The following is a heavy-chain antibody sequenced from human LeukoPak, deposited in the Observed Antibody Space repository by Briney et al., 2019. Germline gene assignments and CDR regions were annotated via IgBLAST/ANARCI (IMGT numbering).Heavy chain of an antibody. J-gene: IGHJ4*02. Sequence: GGSLRLSCAASGFTFSSYSMNWVRQAPGKGLEWVAVISYDGSNKYYADSVKGRFTISRDNSKNTLYLQMNSLRAEDTAVYYCAIGGRYCSSTSCYANAFDYWGQGTLVTVSS. CDR2: ISYDGSNK. CDR1: GFTFSSYS. CDR3: AIGGRYCSSTSCYANAFDY. V-gene: IGHV3-30*03. D-gene: IGHD2-2*01.